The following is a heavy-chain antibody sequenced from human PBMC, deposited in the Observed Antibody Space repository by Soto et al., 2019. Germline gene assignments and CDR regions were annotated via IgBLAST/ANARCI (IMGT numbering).Heavy chain of an antibody. CDR2: IHPADSDT. CDR3: ARLENWNHPFDP. CDR1: GYRFTTSW. D-gene: IGHD1-1*01. V-gene: IGHV5-51*01. Sequence: GESLKISCKGSGYRFTTSWIAWVRQMPGKGLEWMGIIHPADSDTTYSPSFQGQVTISADMSISTAYLRWRSLKASDTAMYYCARLENWNHPFDPWGQGTLVTVSS. J-gene: IGHJ5*02.